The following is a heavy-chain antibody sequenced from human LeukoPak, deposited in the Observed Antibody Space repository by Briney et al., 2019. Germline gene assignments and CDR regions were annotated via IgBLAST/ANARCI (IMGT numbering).Heavy chain of an antibody. V-gene: IGHV3-7*01. CDR3: AIWTSGNY. D-gene: IGHD1-1*01. CDR1: QFTFNGSW. Sequence: PGGSLRLSCADPQFTFNGSWMNWVRQAPGKGLEWVANMDPTGSQKHYVESVKGRFTISKDNPGASLYLDMHSLRAEDTAIYYCAIWTSGNYWGQGPLVTVSS. CDR2: MDPTGSQK. J-gene: IGHJ4*02.